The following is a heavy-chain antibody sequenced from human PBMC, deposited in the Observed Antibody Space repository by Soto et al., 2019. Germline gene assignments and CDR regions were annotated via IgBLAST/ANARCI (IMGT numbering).Heavy chain of an antibody. J-gene: IGHJ4*02. D-gene: IGHD4-17*01. V-gene: IGHV1-69*12. Sequence: QVQLVQSGAEVKKPGSSVKVSCKASGGTFSSYAISWVRQAPGQGLEWTGGIIPIFGTANYAQKFQGRVTITADESTSTAYMELSSLRSEDTAVYYCARALPTTVAAYYFDYWGQGTLVTVSS. CDR1: GGTFSSYA. CDR2: IIPIFGTA. CDR3: ARALPTTVAAYYFDY.